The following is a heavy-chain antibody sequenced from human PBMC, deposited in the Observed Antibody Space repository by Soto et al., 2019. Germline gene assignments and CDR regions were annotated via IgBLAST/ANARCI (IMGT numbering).Heavy chain of an antibody. Sequence: QVQLQQWGAGLLKPSETLSLTCAVYGGSFSGYYWSWIRQPPGKGLEWIGEINHSGSTNYNPSLKRRVTISVDTSKNQFSLKLSSVTAADTAVYYCARRAHGYCSSTSCYFDYWGQGTLVTVSS. V-gene: IGHV4-34*01. CDR1: GGSFSGYY. CDR2: INHSGST. J-gene: IGHJ4*02. CDR3: ARRAHGYCSSTSCYFDY. D-gene: IGHD2-2*03.